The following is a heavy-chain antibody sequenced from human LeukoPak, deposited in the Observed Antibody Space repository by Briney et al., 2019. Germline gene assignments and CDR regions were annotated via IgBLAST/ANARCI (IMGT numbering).Heavy chain of an antibody. Sequence: GSLRLSCAASGFTFSDYYMSWIRQPPGKGLEWIGYIYYSGSTNYNPSLKSRVTISVDTSKNQFSLKLSSVTAADTAVYYCAREVGRPNWFDPWGQGTLVTVSS. CDR3: AREVGRPNWFDP. V-gene: IGHV4-59*01. D-gene: IGHD2-2*01. J-gene: IGHJ5*02. CDR1: GFTFSDYY. CDR2: IYYSGST.